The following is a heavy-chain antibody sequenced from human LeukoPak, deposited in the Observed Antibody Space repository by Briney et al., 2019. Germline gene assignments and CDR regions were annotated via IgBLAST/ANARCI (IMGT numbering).Heavy chain of an antibody. V-gene: IGHV1-24*01. CDR3: ASLLCGGDCYRLDAFDI. J-gene: IGHJ3*02. D-gene: IGHD2-21*01. CDR1: GYTLTELS. Sequence: ASVKVSCKVSGYTLTELSMHWVRQAPGKGLEWMGGFDPEDGETIYAQKFQGRVTMTEDTSTDTAYMELSSLRSEDTVVYYCASLLCGGDCYRLDAFDIWGQGTMVTVSS. CDR2: FDPEDGET.